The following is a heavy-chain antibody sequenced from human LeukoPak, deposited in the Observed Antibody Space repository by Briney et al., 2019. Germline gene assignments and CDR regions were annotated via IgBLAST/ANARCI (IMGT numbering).Heavy chain of an antibody. CDR3: AKRRFIVGATRGDFDY. D-gene: IGHD1-26*01. Sequence: GGSLRLSCAASGFTFSSYAMSWVRQAPGKGLEWVSEISGSDGSTYYADSVKGRFTISRDDSKNTLYLQMNSLRVEDTAVYYCAKRRFIVGATRGDFDYWGQGTLVTVSS. J-gene: IGHJ4*02. CDR1: GFTFSSYA. V-gene: IGHV3-23*01. CDR2: ISGSDGST.